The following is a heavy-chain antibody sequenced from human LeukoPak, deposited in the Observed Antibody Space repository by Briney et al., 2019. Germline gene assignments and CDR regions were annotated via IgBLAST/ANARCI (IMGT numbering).Heavy chain of an antibody. Sequence: GGSLRLSCAASGFTFSIYEMNWVRQAPGKGLEWVSGMSGGGGSTYYADSVKGRFTISRDNSKNTLYLQMNSLRAEDTAVYYCARGPSGYHNTGGQGTLVTVSS. CDR3: ARGPSGYHNT. D-gene: IGHD5-12*01. CDR1: GFTFSIYE. V-gene: IGHV3-23*01. J-gene: IGHJ4*02. CDR2: MSGGGGST.